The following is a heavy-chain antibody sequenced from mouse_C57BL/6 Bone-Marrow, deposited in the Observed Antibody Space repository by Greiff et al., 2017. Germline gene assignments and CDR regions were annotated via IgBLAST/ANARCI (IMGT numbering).Heavy chain of an antibody. CDR2: IYPRSGNT. J-gene: IGHJ2*01. CDR3: ARSGTTVVETY. CDR1: GYTFTSYG. Sequence: VQLVESGAELARPGASVKLSCKASGYTFTSYGISWVKQRTGQGLEWIGEIYPRSGNTYYNEKFKGKATLTADKSSSTAYMELRSLTSEDSAVYFWARSGTTVVETYWGQGTTLTVSS. D-gene: IGHD1-1*01. V-gene: IGHV1-81*01.